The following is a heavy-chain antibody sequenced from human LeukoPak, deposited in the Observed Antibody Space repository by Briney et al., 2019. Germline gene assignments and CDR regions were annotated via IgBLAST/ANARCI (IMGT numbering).Heavy chain of an antibody. CDR1: GFTFSSYG. V-gene: IGHV3-33*06. CDR3: AKALSSSFYYFDL. CDR2: IWYDGSNK. Sequence: GRSLRPSCAASGFTFSSYGMHWVRQAPGKGLEWVAVIWYDGSNKYYADSVKGRFTISRDNSKNTLYLQMNSLRAEDTAVYYCAKALSSSFYYFDLGGRGTLVTVSS. D-gene: IGHD3-16*02. J-gene: IGHJ2*01.